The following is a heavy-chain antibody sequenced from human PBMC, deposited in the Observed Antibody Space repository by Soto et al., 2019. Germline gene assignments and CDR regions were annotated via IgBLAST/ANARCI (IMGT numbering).Heavy chain of an antibody. Sequence: GASVKVSCKASGYTFTGYYMHWVRHTPGQGLEGMGWINPNSGGTNYAQKFQGRVTMTRDTSISTAYMELSRLRSDDTAVYYCARAEGGGYSYGAFDIWGQGTMVTVS. CDR1: GYTFTGYY. CDR2: INPNSGGT. CDR3: ARAEGGGYSYGAFDI. D-gene: IGHD5-18*01. J-gene: IGHJ3*02. V-gene: IGHV1-2*02.